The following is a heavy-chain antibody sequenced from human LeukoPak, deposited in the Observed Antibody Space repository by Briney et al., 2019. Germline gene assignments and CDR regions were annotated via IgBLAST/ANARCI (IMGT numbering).Heavy chain of an antibody. CDR1: GFTFSSYW. CDR2: ISSSGSTI. CDR3: AELGITMIGGV. J-gene: IGHJ6*04. V-gene: IGHV3-48*04. D-gene: IGHD3-10*02. Sequence: GGSLRLSCAAPGFTFSSYWMSWVRQAPGKGLEWVSYISSSGSTIYYADSVKGRFTISRDNAKNSPYLQMNSLRAEDTAVYYCAELGITMIGGVWGKGTTVTISS.